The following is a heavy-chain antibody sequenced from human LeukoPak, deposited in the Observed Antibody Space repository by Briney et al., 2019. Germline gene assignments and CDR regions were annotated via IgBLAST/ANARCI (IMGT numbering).Heavy chain of an antibody. CDR1: GYSFTNYW. J-gene: IGHJ4*02. CDR2: IYPGDSDT. D-gene: IGHD2-2*01. Sequence: GESLKISCKGSGYSFTNYWIAWVRQMPGKGLEWMGIIYPGDSDTRYSPSFQGQVTISVDKSINTAYLQWSSLKASDTAMYYCVRDKYCTTTSCYFDYWGQGTLVTVSS. CDR3: VRDKYCTTTSCYFDY. V-gene: IGHV5-51*01.